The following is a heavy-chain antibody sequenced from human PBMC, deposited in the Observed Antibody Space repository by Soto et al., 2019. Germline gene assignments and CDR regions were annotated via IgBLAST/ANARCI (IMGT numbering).Heavy chain of an antibody. CDR1: GYTFTSYA. D-gene: IGHD3-22*01. J-gene: IGHJ4*02. CDR3: ARGHTLYYYDSSGYSDY. CDR2: INAGNGNT. Sequence: QVQLVQSGAEVKKPGASVKVSCKASGYTFTSYAMHWVRQAPGQRLEWMGRINAGNGNTKYSQKFQGRVTITRDTSASTAYMELSSLRSEDTAVYYCARGHTLYYYDSSGYSDYWGQGTLVTVSS. V-gene: IGHV1-3*01.